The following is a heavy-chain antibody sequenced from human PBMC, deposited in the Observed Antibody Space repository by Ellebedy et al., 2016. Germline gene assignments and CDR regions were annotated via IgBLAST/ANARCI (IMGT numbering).Heavy chain of an antibody. D-gene: IGHD6-19*01. CDR2: ISPKNTNT. CDR3: ARVGGSGYFFDC. Sequence: ASAKVSCKASGYTFITYLMTWVRQAPGQGLEWMGWISPKNTNTKYAPKFQGRVTMTTDTSTGTGYMELRSLRSDDTDVYSCARVGGSGYFFDCWGQGTLVSVSS. V-gene: IGHV1-18*04. J-gene: IGHJ4*02. CDR1: GYTFITYL.